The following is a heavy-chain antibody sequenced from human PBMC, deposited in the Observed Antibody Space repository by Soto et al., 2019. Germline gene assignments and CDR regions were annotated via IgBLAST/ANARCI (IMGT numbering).Heavy chain of an antibody. Sequence: IXXXPGKGLEWIGYIYYSGSTYYNPSLKSRVTISVDTSKNQFSLELSTMTAADAAVYYCARPGDGTSHDAFDIWGQGTMVTVSS. CDR2: IYYSGST. CDR3: ARPGDGTSHDAFDI. J-gene: IGHJ3*02. V-gene: IGHV4-31*02.